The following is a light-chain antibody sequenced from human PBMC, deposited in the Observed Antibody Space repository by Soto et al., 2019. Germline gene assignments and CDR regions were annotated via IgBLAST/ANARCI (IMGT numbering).Light chain of an antibody. Sequence: QSVLTQPPSASGTPGQRVTISCSGSSSNIGSNTVNWYQQLQGTAPKLLIYSNNQRPSGVPDRFSGSKSCTSASLAISGLQSEDEADYYCSAWDDSLNGQVVFGGGTKLTVL. CDR1: SSNIGSNT. J-gene: IGLJ2*01. CDR3: SAWDDSLNGQVV. V-gene: IGLV1-44*01. CDR2: SNN.